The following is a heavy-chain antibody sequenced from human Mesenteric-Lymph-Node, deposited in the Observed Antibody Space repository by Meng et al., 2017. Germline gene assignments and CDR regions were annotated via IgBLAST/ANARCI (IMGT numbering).Heavy chain of an antibody. CDR1: GFTLTSHE. CDR2: ISRSGDIK. CDR3: ARTPSSVSYFLYCFDN. V-gene: IGHV3-48*03. D-gene: IGHD1-26*01. Sequence: GGSLRLSCAASGFTLTSHEMNWVRQAPGKGLEWVSYISRSGDIKSCSDSVKGRFTSSRDTANNSLYLQMHSLSAEDTAVYFCARTPSSVSYFLYCFDNWGQGTVVTVSS. J-gene: IGHJ4*02.